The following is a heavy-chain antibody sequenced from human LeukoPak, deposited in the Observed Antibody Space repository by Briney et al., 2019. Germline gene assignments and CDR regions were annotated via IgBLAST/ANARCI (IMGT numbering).Heavy chain of an antibody. Sequence: ASMKDSCKASGYTFTSYGISWVRQAPGQGLEWMGWISAYNGHTNYAEKVQGRVTMTTDTSTSTAYMELRSLRSDDTAVYYCARVFTISSGWYRSFDYWGQGTLVTVSS. D-gene: IGHD6-19*01. CDR1: GYTFTSYG. CDR2: ISAYNGHT. J-gene: IGHJ4*02. CDR3: ARVFTISSGWYRSFDY. V-gene: IGHV1-18*01.